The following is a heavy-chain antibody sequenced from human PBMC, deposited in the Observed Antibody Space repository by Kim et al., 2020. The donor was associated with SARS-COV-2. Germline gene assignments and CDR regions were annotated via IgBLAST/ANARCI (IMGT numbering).Heavy chain of an antibody. CDR1: GFTFSSYA. CDR3: AKDQIPSPIVVVINFDY. CDR2: ISGSGGST. V-gene: IGHV3-23*01. D-gene: IGHD3-22*01. J-gene: IGHJ4*02. Sequence: GGSLRLSCAASGFTFSSYAMSWVRQAPGKGLEWVSAISGSGGSTYYADSVKGRFTISRDNSKNTLYLQMNSLRAEDTAVYYCAKDQIPSPIVVVINFDYWGQGTLVTVSS.